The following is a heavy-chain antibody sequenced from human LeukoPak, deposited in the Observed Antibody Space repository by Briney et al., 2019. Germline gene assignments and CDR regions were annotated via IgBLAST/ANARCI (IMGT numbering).Heavy chain of an antibody. J-gene: IGHJ4*02. CDR3: TAEETVVTPFDY. CDR2: IKSKTDGGTA. CDR1: GFTFSNAW. D-gene: IGHD2-21*02. V-gene: IGHV3-15*01. Sequence: GGSLRLSCAASGFTFSNAWMSWVRQAPGKGLEWVGRIKSKTDGGTADYAAPVKGRFTISRDDSKNTLYLQMNSLKTEDTAVRYCTAEETVVTPFDYWGQGTLVTVSS.